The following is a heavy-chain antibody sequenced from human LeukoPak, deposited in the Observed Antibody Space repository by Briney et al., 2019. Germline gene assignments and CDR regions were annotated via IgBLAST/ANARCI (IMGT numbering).Heavy chain of an antibody. J-gene: IGHJ5*02. CDR2: IYYSGST. CDR1: GGSISSNNYY. D-gene: IGHD6-13*01. Sequence: SETLSLTCIVSGGSISSNNYYWGWIRQPPGKGLEWIGSIYYSGSTYYNPSLKSRVTISVDTSKNQFSLKLSSVTAADTAVYYCARHQYSSSSHNWFDPWGQGTLVTVSS. CDR3: ARHQYSSSSHNWFDP. V-gene: IGHV4-39*01.